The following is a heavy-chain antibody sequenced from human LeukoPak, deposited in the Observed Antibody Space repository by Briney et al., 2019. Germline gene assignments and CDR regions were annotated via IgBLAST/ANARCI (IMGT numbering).Heavy chain of an antibody. CDR2: LRSGGTI. CDR3: AREGEKADGYNHGLDR. Sequence: GGSLRLSCATTEFTVSRSYMTWVRQAPGKGLEWVSVLRSGGTIEYADTVKGRFTISRDISKNTVYLQMNNLRSEDTAVYFCAREGEKADGYNHGLDRWGQGTLVTVSS. D-gene: IGHD5-24*01. CDR1: EFTVSRSY. J-gene: IGHJ4*02. V-gene: IGHV3-53*01.